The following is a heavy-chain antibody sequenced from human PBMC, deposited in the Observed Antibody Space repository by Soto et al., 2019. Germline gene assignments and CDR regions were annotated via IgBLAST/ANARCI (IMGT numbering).Heavy chain of an antibody. Sequence: SETLSLTCTVSGGSISSGGYCWSWIRQHPGKGLEWIGYIYYSGSTYYNPSLKSRVTISVDTSKNQFSLKLSSVTAADTAVYYCATKELYCSGGSCFSGNWFDPWGQGTLVTVSS. CDR2: IYYSGST. J-gene: IGHJ5*02. V-gene: IGHV4-31*03. D-gene: IGHD2-15*01. CDR1: GGSISSGGYC. CDR3: ATKELYCSGGSCFSGNWFDP.